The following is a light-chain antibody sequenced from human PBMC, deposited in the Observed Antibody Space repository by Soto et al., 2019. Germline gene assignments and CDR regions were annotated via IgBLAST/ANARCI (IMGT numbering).Light chain of an antibody. J-gene: IGKJ1*01. V-gene: IGKV3-15*01. CDR3: QQYNNWPRT. CDR2: GAS. CDR1: QSVSNS. Sequence: EIVLTQSPGTLSVSPGERATLSCRASQSVSNSLAWYQQKPGQAPRLLIYGASTRATGIPARFSGSGSGTEFTLTISSLLSEDFAVYYCQQYNNWPRTFGQGTKVEIK.